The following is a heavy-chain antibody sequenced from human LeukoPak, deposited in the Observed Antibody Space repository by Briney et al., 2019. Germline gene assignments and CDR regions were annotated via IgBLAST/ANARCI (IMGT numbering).Heavy chain of an antibody. CDR3: ARALGQGWFDP. V-gene: IGHV1-18*01. CDR2: ISAYNGNT. J-gene: IGHJ5*02. CDR1: GYTFTNYV. Sequence: ASVKVSCKASGYTFTNYVITWVRQAPGQGLEWMGWISAYNGNTNYAQKLQGRVTMTTDTSTSTAYMELSSLRSDDTAVYYCARALGQGWFDPWGQGTLVTVSS. D-gene: IGHD3-16*01.